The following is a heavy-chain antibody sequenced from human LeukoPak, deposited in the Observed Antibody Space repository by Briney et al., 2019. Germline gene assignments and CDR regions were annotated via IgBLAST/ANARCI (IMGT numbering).Heavy chain of an antibody. CDR1: GFTFRSFW. J-gene: IGHJ3*01. D-gene: IGHD5-12*01. Sequence: GGSLRLSCAASGFTFRSFWIHWVRQAPGKGLVWVGRINNDGTDTIYADSVKGRFTVSRDNAKNTLDLQMNSLRVEDTAVYFCARGGFSHGFDVWGQGTVVTVSS. CDR2: INNDGTDT. CDR3: ARGGFSHGFDV. V-gene: IGHV3-74*01.